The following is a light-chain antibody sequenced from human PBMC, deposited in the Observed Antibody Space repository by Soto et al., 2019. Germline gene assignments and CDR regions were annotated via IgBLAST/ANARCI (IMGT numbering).Light chain of an antibody. Sequence: EIVLTQSPGTLSLSPGERATLSCRASQSVASRNLAWYQQKSGQAPRLLIDGASSRAIHTPDRFSGSGSGKDFTLTISGLEPEDFAVYYCQHFGNSLWTFGQGTKVEI. CDR3: QHFGNSLWT. V-gene: IGKV3-20*01. J-gene: IGKJ1*01. CDR1: QSVASRN. CDR2: GAS.